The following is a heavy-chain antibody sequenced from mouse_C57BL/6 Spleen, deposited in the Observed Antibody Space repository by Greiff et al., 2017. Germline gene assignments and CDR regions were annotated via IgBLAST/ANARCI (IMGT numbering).Heavy chain of an antibody. V-gene: IGHV1-85*01. Sequence: QVQLKESGPELVKPGASVKLSCKASGYTFTSYDINWVKQRPDQGLEWIGWIYPRDGSTKYNEKFKGKATLTADTSSSTAYMELHSLTSEDSAVYFCARSGQNLWLRWGQGTLVTVSA. J-gene: IGHJ3*02. CDR2: IYPRDGST. D-gene: IGHD3-2*02. CDR1: GYTFTSYD. CDR3: ARSGQNLWLR.